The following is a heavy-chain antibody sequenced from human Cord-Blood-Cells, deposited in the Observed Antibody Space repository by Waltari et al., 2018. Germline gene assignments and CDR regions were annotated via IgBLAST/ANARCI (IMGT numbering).Heavy chain of an antibody. CDR1: GFTFSSYG. CDR2: IRYDGSNK. Sequence: QVQLVESGGGVVQPGGSLRRSCAASGFTFSSYGMNWVRQAPGKGLEWVAFIRYDGSNKYYADSVKGRFTISRDNSKNTLYLQMNSLRAEDTAVYYCAKGGETYYYGSGSYGMDVWGQGTTVTVSS. D-gene: IGHD3-10*01. CDR3: AKGGETYYYGSGSYGMDV. V-gene: IGHV3-30*02. J-gene: IGHJ6*02.